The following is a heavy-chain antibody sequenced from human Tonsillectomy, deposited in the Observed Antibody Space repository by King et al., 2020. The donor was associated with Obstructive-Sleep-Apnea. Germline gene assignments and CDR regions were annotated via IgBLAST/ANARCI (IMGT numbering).Heavy chain of an antibody. J-gene: IGHJ5*02. D-gene: IGHD6-19*01. CDR2: ISPYNGNT. V-gene: IGHV1-18*04. Sequence: QLVQSGTEVKKPGASVKVSCKTSGYTFTSYGITWLRQAPGQGLEWLGWISPYNGNTDYVQKLQGRVSMTTDTSTTTAYMELRILRSDDTAVYYWARVHSSAWWFDPWGQGTLVTVSS. CDR3: ARVHSSAWWFDP. CDR1: GYTFTSYG.